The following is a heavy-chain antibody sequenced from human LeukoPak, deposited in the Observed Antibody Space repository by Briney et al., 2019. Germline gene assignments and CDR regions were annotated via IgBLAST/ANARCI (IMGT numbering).Heavy chain of an antibody. D-gene: IGHD6-13*01. J-gene: IGHJ4*02. V-gene: IGHV3-74*01. CDR2: INRGGSRT. CDR3: AKDSSSWYPN. Sequence: GGSLRLSCAASGFTFSNHWTHWVRQAPGKGLMWVSRINRGGSRTGYADSVKGRFTISRDNSKNTLYLQMDSLRAEDTAVYYCAKDSSSWYPNWGQGTLVTVSS. CDR1: GFTFSNHW.